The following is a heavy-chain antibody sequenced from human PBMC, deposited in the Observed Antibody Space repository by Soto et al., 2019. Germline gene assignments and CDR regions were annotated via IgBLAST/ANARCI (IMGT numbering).Heavy chain of an antibody. J-gene: IGHJ6*03. V-gene: IGHV4-59*08. D-gene: IGHD2-2*01. Sequence: SETLSLTCTVSGGSFSSYYWTWIRQPPGKGLEWIGYVYYSGSTDYNPSLKSQVTISVDTSKNQFSLKLNSVTAADTAVYYCAGRDCSTTSCYYLDYYYLDVWGRGTTVTVS. CDR2: VYYSGST. CDR1: GGSFSSYY. CDR3: AGRDCSTTSCYYLDYYYLDV.